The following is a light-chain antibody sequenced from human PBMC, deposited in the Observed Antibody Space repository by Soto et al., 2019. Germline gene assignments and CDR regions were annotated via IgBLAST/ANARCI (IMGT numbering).Light chain of an antibody. V-gene: IGKV3-20*01. CDR3: QQYGSSPLFT. CDR2: GAS. J-gene: IGKJ3*01. Sequence: EIVLTQSPGTLSLSPGERATLSCRASQSVSSSYLAWYQQKPGQAPRLLIYGASSRATGIPDRFSGSGSGTDFTIPISRLEPEDFAVYYCQQYGSSPLFTFGPGTKVDIK. CDR1: QSVSSSY.